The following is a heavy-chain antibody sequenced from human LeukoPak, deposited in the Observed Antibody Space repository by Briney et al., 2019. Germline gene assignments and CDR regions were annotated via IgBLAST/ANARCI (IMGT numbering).Heavy chain of an antibody. CDR3: ARAPEPPYHTQTRGIYFDY. Sequence: SETLSLTCTVSGGSISSGGYYWSWIRQHPGKGLEWIGYIYYSGSTYYNPSLKSRVTISVDTSKNQFSLKLSSVTAADTAVYYCARAPEPPYHTQTRGIYFDYWGQGTLVTVSS. CDR1: GGSISSGGYY. J-gene: IGHJ4*02. V-gene: IGHV4-31*03. CDR2: IYYSGST. D-gene: IGHD3-16*01.